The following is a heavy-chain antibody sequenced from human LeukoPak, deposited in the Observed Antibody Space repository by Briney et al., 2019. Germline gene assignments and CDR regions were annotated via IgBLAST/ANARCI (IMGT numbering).Heavy chain of an antibody. CDR2: ISSYSTYT. J-gene: IGHJ3*02. D-gene: IGHD2/OR15-2a*01. Sequence: GASVKVSCKASGYSFTTHGISWVRQAPGQGLEWMGWISSYSTYTTYAQKFQGRVTMTTDTSTSTGYLELRSLTSDDTAVYYCARTESIYGHETFDTWGQGTVVTVSS. CDR3: ARTESIYGHETFDT. CDR1: GYSFTTHG. V-gene: IGHV1-18*01.